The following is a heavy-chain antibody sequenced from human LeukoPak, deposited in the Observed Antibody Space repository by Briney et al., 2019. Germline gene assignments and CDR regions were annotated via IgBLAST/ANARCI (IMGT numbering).Heavy chain of an antibody. V-gene: IGHV3-7*01. D-gene: IGHD2-2*01. CDR1: GFTFSTYW. CDR2: IKQDGSDK. Sequence: GGSLRLSCAASGFTFSTYWMSCVRQAPGKGLESVANIKQDGSDKYYVDSVKGRFTISRDNAKNSLFLQMNSLRAEDTAVYYCARVRCSSNSCFPDYWGQGTLVTVSS. CDR3: ARVRCSSNSCFPDY. J-gene: IGHJ4*02.